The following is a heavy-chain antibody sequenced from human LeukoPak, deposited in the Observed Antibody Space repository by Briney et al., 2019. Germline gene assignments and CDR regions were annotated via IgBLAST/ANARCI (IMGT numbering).Heavy chain of an antibody. CDR2: ITGDGGGT. CDR3: AKGSYYDSSGSFYFDY. CDR1: GFTFRSYV. Sequence: GGSLRLSCAASGFTFRSYVMSWVRQTPEKGLEWVSTITGDGGGTNHADSVKGRFTISRDNSKNTLYVQVNSLGTEDTAAYYCAKGSYYDSSGSFYFDYWGQGTLVTVSS. J-gene: IGHJ4*02. V-gene: IGHV3-23*01. D-gene: IGHD3-22*01.